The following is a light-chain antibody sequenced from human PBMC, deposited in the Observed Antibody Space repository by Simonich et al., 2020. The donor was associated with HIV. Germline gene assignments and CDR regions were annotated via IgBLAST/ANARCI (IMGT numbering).Light chain of an antibody. J-gene: IGKJ1*01. Sequence: EIVLTHSPATLSLSPGERATPSCRASQSVSNYLAWYQPKPGQAPRLLIYVASNRATGIPARFSGSGSGTDFTLTISSLEPEDFAVYYCQQRSNWPRTFGQGTKVEIK. CDR1: QSVSNY. CDR2: VAS. V-gene: IGKV3-11*01. CDR3: QQRSNWPRT.